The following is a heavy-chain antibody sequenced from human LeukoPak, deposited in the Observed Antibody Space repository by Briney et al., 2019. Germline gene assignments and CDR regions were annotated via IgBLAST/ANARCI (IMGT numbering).Heavy chain of an antibody. CDR1: GDSVSSDTTA. CDR2: AYYTSKWIT. V-gene: IGHV6-1*01. Sequence: SQNLSLTCAISGDSVSSDTTAWNWIRQSPSRGLEWLGRAYYTSKWITNYAVSVRSRITVNPNTSNDQFSLQLSSVTPEDTAVYYCARGYWAHGMNVWGPGTTVTVSS. J-gene: IGHJ6*02. D-gene: IGHD6-13*01. CDR3: ARGYWAHGMNV.